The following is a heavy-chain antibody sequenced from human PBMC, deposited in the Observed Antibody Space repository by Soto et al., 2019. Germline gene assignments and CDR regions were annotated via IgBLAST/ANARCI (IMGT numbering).Heavy chain of an antibody. D-gene: IGHD1-1*01. CDR3: VEGWNDF. CDR1: GFMFSSAW. Sequence: EVQVVESGGDLVKPGGSLRLSCVTSGFMFSSAWMNWVRQAPGKGLEWVGRIKSKRDGGARDYAEPVKGRFSISRDDSKNTVFLQMTSLRAEDTAVYYCVEGWNDFWGQGTLVTVSS. V-gene: IGHV3-15*01. J-gene: IGHJ4*02. CDR2: IKSKRDGGAR.